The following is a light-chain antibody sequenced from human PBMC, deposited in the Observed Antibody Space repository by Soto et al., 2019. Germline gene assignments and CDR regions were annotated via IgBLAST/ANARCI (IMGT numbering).Light chain of an antibody. CDR2: EVS. Sequence: QSALTQPASVSGSPGQSITISCTGTSSDVGGYNYVSWYQQHPGKAPKLMIYEVSNRPSGVSNRFSGSKSGNTASLPISGRQAEDEADYYCSSYTRSSTLVFGGGTKLTVL. J-gene: IGLJ3*02. V-gene: IGLV2-14*01. CDR3: SSYTRSSTLV. CDR1: SSDVGGYNY.